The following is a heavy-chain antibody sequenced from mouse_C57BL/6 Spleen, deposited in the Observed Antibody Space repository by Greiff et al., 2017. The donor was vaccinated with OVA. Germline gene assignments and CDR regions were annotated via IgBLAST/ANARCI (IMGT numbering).Heavy chain of an antibody. CDR1: GYTFTSYW. D-gene: IGHD1-1*01. CDR3: ASSLYYYGSSYVYYYAMDY. CDR2: IDPNSGGT. J-gene: IGHJ4*01. Sequence: QVQLKQPGAELVKPGASVKLSCKASGYTFTSYWMHWVKQRPGRGLEWIGRIDPNSGGTKYNEKFKSKATLTVDKPSSTAYMQLSSLTSEDSAVYYCASSLYYYGSSYVYYYAMDYWGQGTSVTVSS. V-gene: IGHV1-72*01.